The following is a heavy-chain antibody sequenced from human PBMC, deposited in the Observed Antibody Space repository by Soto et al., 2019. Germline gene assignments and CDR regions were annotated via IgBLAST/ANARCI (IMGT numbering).Heavy chain of an antibody. V-gene: IGHV1-58*02. CDR3: AAIGYCGGDCYSGTNYYYYGMDV. CDR1: GFTFSSSA. J-gene: IGHJ6*02. D-gene: IGHD2-21*02. Sequence: SVKVSCKASGFTFSSSAMQWVRQARGQRLEWIGWIVVGSGHTNYAQKFQERVTITRDMSTSTAYMELSSLRSEDTAVYYCAAIGYCGGDCYSGTNYYYYGMDVWGQGTTVTVSS. CDR2: IVVGSGHT.